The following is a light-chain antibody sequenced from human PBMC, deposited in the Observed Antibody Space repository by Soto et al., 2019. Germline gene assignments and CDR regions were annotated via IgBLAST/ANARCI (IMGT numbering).Light chain of an antibody. J-gene: IGKJ1*01. CDR2: GAF. CDR3: QQYNNWPPSWT. V-gene: IGKV3-15*01. CDR1: QSVSSN. Sequence: EIVMTQSPVTLSVSPGERVTLSCRASQSVSSNLAWYQQKPGQAPSLLIYGAFTRATGIPARFGGTVAGTEFTLTISNLHSEDFAVYYCQQYNNWPPSWTFGQGTTMDIK.